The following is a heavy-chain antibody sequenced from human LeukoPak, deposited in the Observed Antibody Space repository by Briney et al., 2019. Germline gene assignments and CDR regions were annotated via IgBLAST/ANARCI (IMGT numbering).Heavy chain of an antibody. J-gene: IGHJ5*02. D-gene: IGHD6-25*01. V-gene: IGHV4-4*07. CDR2: INTSGST. CDR1: GGSISSYY. Sequence: SETLSLTCTVSGGSISSYYWTWIRQSAGKGLEWIGRINTSGSTNYNPSLRSRVTMSVNTSKNQFSLNLTSVTAADAAVYSCAREGGDPRWLDPWGQGTLVTVSS. CDR3: AREGGDPRWLDP.